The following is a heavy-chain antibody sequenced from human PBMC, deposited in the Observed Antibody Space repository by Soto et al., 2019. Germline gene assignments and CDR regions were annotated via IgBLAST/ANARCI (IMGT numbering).Heavy chain of an antibody. CDR3: ARVASGWWWAFDI. D-gene: IGHD6-19*01. Sequence: EVQLVESGGGLVQPGGSLRLSCTASGFMFSSYDMSWVRQAPGKGLEWVSQISSSSTTIQYADSVKGRFTISRDDAKDSVYLQMNSLRDDDTAVYYCARVASGWWWAFDIWGQGTMVTVSS. CDR1: GFMFSSYD. J-gene: IGHJ3*02. V-gene: IGHV3-48*02. CDR2: ISSSSTTI.